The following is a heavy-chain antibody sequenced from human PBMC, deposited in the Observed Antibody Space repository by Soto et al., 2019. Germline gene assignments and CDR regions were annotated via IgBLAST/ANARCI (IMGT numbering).Heavy chain of an antibody. D-gene: IGHD4-4*01. J-gene: IGHJ4*02. Sequence: GGSLRLSCEASGFTFSGYWMSWVRQAPGKGLGWVADIKHDGSVQYYVDSVKSRFTISRDNAKKLLFLQMNGLRAEDTALYYCARATYSNAWYRFDLWGQGTLVTVSS. CDR2: IKHDGSVQ. CDR3: ARATYSNAWYRFDL. V-gene: IGHV3-7*03. CDR1: GFTFSGYW.